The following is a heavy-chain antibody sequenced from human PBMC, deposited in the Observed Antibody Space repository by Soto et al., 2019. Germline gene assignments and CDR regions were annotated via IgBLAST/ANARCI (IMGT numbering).Heavy chain of an antibody. Sequence: GASVKVSCKASGYTFTSYGISWVRQAPGQGLEWMGWISAYNGNTNYAQKLQGRVTMTTDTSTSTAYMELRSLRSDDTAVYYCARVGSGWYRFGRYFDYWGQGTLVTVSS. J-gene: IGHJ4*02. CDR3: ARVGSGWYRFGRYFDY. CDR2: ISAYNGNT. D-gene: IGHD6-19*01. CDR1: GYTFTSYG. V-gene: IGHV1-18*01.